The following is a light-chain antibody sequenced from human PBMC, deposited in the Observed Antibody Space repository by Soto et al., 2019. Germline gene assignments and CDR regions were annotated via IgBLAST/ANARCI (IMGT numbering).Light chain of an antibody. CDR2: QVT. CDR1: SSDIASFNY. Sequence: QSVLAQPASVSGCPGQSITISCTGSSSDIASFNYVSWYQQYPGKAPKLLIYQVTSRASGVSHRFSGSKFGDTASLTIPGLQPEDEAEYYCNSYSSSTFYVFGTGTKFTVL. J-gene: IGLJ1*01. V-gene: IGLV2-14*01. CDR3: NSYSSSTFYV.